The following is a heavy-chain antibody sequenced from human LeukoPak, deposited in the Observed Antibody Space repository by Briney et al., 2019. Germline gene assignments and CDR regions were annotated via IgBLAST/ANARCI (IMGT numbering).Heavy chain of an antibody. CDR2: IYYSGST. D-gene: IGHD1-7*01. J-gene: IGHJ5*02. Sequence: SETLSLTCTVSGGSISSYYWSWIRQPPGKGLEWIGYIYYSGSTNYNPSLKSRVTISVDTSKNQFSLKLSSVTAADTAVYYCARHRGNWNYVSNWFDPWGQGTLVTVSS. CDR1: GGSISSYY. V-gene: IGHV4-59*08. CDR3: ARHRGNWNYVSNWFDP.